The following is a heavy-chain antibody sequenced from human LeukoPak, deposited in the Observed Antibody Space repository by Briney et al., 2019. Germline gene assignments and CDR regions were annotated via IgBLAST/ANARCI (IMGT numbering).Heavy chain of an antibody. CDR3: AKDQYDYVRGEFDY. J-gene: IGHJ4*02. D-gene: IGHD3-16*01. CDR2: TLFDGSKK. CDR1: GFTFRSYG. Sequence: WGSLRLSCAASGFTFRSYGMHWVRQAPGKGLEWVAVTLFDGSKKYYADSVKGRFTISRDISKNTLYLQMNSLRVEDTAVYYCAKDQYDYVRGEFDYWGQGTLVTVSS. V-gene: IGHV3-30*02.